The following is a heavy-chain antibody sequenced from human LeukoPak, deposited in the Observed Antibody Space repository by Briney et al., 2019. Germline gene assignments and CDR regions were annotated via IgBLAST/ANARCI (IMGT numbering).Heavy chain of an antibody. J-gene: IGHJ6*03. CDR2: IKQDGSEK. V-gene: IGHV3-7*01. CDR1: GFTFSSYW. Sequence: GGSLRLSCEASGFTFSSYWMSWVRQAPGAGLEWVANIKQDGSEKYYVDSLKGRITVSRDNAKNSLYLQINSLRVGDTAVYFCARVGAATFYWYYMDVWGKGTTVTVSS. D-gene: IGHD2-15*01. CDR3: ARVGAATFYWYYMDV.